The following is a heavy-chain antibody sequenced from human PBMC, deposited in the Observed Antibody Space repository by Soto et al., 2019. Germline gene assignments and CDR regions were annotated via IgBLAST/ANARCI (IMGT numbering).Heavy chain of an antibody. Sequence: EVQLLESGGGLVQPGGSLRLSYAASGFTFSIYAMSWVRQAPGKGLEWVSAISGSGDYTYYADSVKGRFAISRDNSKNTLYLQMNSLRAEDTAVYYCAKVLKAVAGTYDYWGQGTLVTVSS. D-gene: IGHD6-19*01. CDR1: GFTFSIYA. J-gene: IGHJ4*02. CDR3: AKVLKAVAGTYDY. V-gene: IGHV3-23*01. CDR2: ISGSGDYT.